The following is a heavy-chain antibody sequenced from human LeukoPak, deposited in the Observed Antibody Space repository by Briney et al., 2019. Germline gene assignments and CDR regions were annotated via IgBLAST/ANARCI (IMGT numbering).Heavy chain of an antibody. CDR3: ARGGLISLASTPLGAFDI. CDR1: GDSVSRNTAG. D-gene: IGHD6-19*01. V-gene: IGHV6-1*01. CDR2: TYYRSKWYS. J-gene: IGHJ3*02. Sequence: SQTLSLTCAISGDSVSRNTAGWSWIRQSPSRGLEWLERTYYRSKWYSDFAPSVRNRITINPDTSKNQFSLQLSSVTPEDTAIYYCARGGLISLASTPLGAFDIWGQGTMVSVSS.